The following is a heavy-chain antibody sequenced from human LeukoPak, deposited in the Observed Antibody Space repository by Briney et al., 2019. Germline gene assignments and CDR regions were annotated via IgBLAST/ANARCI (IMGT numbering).Heavy chain of an antibody. J-gene: IGHJ4*02. CDR2: ISSSSRYI. V-gene: IGHV3-21*04. CDR1: GFTFSSYS. D-gene: IGHD3-10*01. CDR3: ARGSQEISGNQVDY. Sequence: GGSLRLSCAASGFTFSSYSMNWVRQAPGKGLEWVSSISSSSRYIYYADSVKGRFTISRDNAKNSLYLQMNSLRAEDTAVYYCARGSQEISGNQVDYWGQGTLVTVSS.